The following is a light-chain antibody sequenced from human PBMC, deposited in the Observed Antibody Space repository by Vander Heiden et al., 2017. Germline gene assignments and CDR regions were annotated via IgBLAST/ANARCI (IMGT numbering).Light chain of an antibody. V-gene: IGKV2D-29*01. J-gene: IGKJ2*01. CDR1: QSLLYSDGRTY. CDR2: EVS. CDR3: MQTLQFPHT. Sequence: IVMTQTPLSLSVDPGQPAASSCKSSQSLLYSDGRTYQYRYLQKPGQPPQLLIYEVSNRFSGVPDRFSGSGSGTDFTLNVARVEAEDVGVYYCMQTLQFPHTFGQGTNLEIK.